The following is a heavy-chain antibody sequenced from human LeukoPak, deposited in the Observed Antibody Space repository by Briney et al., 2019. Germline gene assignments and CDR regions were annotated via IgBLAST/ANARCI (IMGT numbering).Heavy chain of an antibody. D-gene: IGHD3-22*01. Sequence: SETLSLTCTVSGGSISSSSYYWGWIRQPPGKGLEWIGSIYYSGNTYYNPSLKSRVTISVDTSKNQFSLKLSSVTAAATAVYYCARERYYYERSSEGNYWGQGTLVTVSS. J-gene: IGHJ4*02. CDR1: GGSISSSSYY. CDR2: IYYSGNT. V-gene: IGHV4-39*01. CDR3: ARERYYYERSSEGNY.